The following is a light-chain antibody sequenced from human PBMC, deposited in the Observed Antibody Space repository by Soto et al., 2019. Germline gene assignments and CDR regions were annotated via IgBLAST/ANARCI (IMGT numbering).Light chain of an antibody. V-gene: IGKV3-20*01. CDR2: GAS. J-gene: IGKJ1*01. Sequence: EIVLTQSPGILSLSPGERATLSCRASQSVSSGFLAWYQQKPGQAPRLLIYGASTRATGIPDRFSGSGSETDFSLTISRLEPEDFALYYCQQYNNWPPWTFGQGTKVEIK. CDR1: QSVSSGF. CDR3: QQYNNWPPWT.